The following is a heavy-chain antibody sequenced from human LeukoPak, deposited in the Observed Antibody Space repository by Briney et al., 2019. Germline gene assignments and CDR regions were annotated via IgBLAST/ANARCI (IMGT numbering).Heavy chain of an antibody. CDR3: AKDDNWRGSYNYYYMDV. V-gene: IGHV3-33*06. D-gene: IGHD3-3*01. CDR2: IWYDGSSE. CDR1: GVNFGSYG. Sequence: PGRSLRLSCAASGVNFGSYGMHWVRQAPGKGLEWVAIIWYDGSSEQYADSVKGRFTISRDNSRDTLYLQMNSLRAEDTAVYYCAKDDNWRGSYNYYYMDVWGKGTSVTVSS. J-gene: IGHJ6*03.